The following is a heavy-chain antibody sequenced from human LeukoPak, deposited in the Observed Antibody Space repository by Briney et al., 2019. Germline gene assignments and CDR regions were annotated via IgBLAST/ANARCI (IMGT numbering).Heavy chain of an antibody. V-gene: IGHV4-31*03. J-gene: IGHJ5*02. CDR3: ARHYGP. Sequence: SETLSLTCTVSGDSISSGGFHWSWIRQHPGKGLEWIGYIYYSGTTYYNPSLKSRVSLSVDTSQNQFSLQLNSVTAADTAVYYCARHYGPWGQGTLVTVSS. CDR2: IYYSGTT. D-gene: IGHD3-16*01. CDR1: GDSISSGGFH.